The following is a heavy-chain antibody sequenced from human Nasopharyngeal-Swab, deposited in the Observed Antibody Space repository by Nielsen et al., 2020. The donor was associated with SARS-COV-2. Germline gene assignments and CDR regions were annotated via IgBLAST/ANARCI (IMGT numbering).Heavy chain of an antibody. CDR2: IYYSGST. CDR1: GGSVSSGSYY. CDR3: ARDNTVVTSEGVDI. V-gene: IGHV4-61*01. Sequence: SETLSLTCTVSGGSVSSGSYYCSWIRQPPGKGLEWIGYIYYSGSTNYNPSLKSRVTISVDTSKNQFSLKLSSVTAADTAVYYCARDNTVVTSEGVDIWGQGTMVTVSS. J-gene: IGHJ3*02. D-gene: IGHD4-23*01.